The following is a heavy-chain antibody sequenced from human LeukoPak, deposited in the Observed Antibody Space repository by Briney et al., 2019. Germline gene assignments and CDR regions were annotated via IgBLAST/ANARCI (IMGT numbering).Heavy chain of an antibody. V-gene: IGHV4-30-4*08. CDR1: GGSISSGDYY. Sequence: SETLSLTCTVSGGSISSGDYYWSWIRQPPGRGLECIGYIYHNGSSFYNPSLKSRVTISVDTSMNHVSLTLSSVTAADTAVYYCARGNNPYFFDYWGQGTLVTVSS. CDR2: IYHNGSS. D-gene: IGHD2/OR15-2a*01. J-gene: IGHJ4*02. CDR3: ARGNNPYFFDY.